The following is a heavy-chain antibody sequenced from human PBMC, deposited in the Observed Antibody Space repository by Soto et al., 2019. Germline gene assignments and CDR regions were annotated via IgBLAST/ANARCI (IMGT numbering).Heavy chain of an antibody. J-gene: IGHJ4*02. CDR3: ARDRFDGSGTYNYFDY. V-gene: IGHV1-46*01. CDR2: INPSGSIA. D-gene: IGHD3-10*01. CDR1: GYTFTTHY. Sequence: ASLKVSCKASGYTFTTHYIHWVRQAPGQEFEWMGIINPSGSIANYAQKFQGRVTMTTDMRTTIVYMELSSLRSEDTAMYYCARDRFDGSGTYNYFDYWGQGTLVTVSS.